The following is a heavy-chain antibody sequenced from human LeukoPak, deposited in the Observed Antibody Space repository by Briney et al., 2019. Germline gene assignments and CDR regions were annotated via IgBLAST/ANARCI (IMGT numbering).Heavy chain of an antibody. CDR1: GFTFSSYA. Sequence: GGSLRLSCAASGFTFSSYAMSWVRQAPGKGLEWVSSISANSVYTYYAASVKGRFTISRDNSKNTLFLQMNSMGAEDTAIYFCAKIGVTGSWFFDLWGRGTLLSVSS. J-gene: IGHJ2*01. V-gene: IGHV3-23*01. D-gene: IGHD3-3*01. CDR2: ISANSVYT. CDR3: AKIGVTGSWFFDL.